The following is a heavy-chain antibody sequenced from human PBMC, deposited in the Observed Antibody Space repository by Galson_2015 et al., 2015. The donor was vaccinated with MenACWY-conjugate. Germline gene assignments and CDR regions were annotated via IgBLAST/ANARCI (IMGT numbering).Heavy chain of an antibody. D-gene: IGHD5-24*01. Sequence: SLRLSCAASGFTFNQYWMHWVRQAPGKGLVWVSRISPDGSVTNYADSVKGRVTLSRDNAKNTLYLQMNSLRGDDTAVYCCTRGSDGYGQFDPCGQGTLVTVSS. CDR2: ISPDGSVT. J-gene: IGHJ5*02. V-gene: IGHV3-74*01. CDR3: TRGSDGYGQFDP. CDR1: GFTFNQYW.